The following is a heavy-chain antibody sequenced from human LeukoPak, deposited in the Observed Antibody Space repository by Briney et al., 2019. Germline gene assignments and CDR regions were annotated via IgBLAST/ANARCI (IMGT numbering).Heavy chain of an antibody. CDR3: ARSRKYGARTTYAWFDP. CDR1: GGSISSSTYY. J-gene: IGHJ5*02. D-gene: IGHD1-7*01. CDR2: VSYTGST. Sequence: SETLSLTCTVSGGSISSSTYYWGWIRQPPGRGLEWIGSVSYTGSTSYNPSLKSRVTISVDTSKTQFSLKLSSVTAADTAVYYCARSRKYGARTTYAWFDPWGRGTLVIVSS. V-gene: IGHV4-39*01.